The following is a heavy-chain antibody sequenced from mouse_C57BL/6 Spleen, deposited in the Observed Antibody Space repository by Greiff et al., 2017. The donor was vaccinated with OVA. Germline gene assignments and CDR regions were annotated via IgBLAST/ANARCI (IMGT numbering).Heavy chain of an antibody. V-gene: IGHV5-17*01. D-gene: IGHD1-1*01. CDR3: ARKDYGSRLDY. Sequence: VQLQQSGGGLVKPGGSLKLSCAASGFTFSDYGMHWVRQAPEKGLEWVAYISSGSSTIYYADTVKGRFTISRDNAKNTLFLQMTSLRSEDTAMYYCARKDYGSRLDYWGQGTTLTVSS. CDR1: GFTFSDYG. CDR2: ISSGSSTI. J-gene: IGHJ2*01.